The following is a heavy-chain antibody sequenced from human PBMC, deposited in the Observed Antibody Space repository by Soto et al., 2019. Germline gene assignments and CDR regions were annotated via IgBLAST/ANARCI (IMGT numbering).Heavy chain of an antibody. CDR1: GFSFKNYG. CDR2: IWFDGSVE. V-gene: IGHV3-33*01. Sequence: GGSLRLSCAASGFSFKNYGIHWVRQAPGKGLEWVAVIWFDGSVEYYADSVQGRFTISRDNSKNTLYLQMNSLRAEDTAVYYCAAGYSSSWHGYYYYGMDVWGQGTTVTVSS. J-gene: IGHJ6*02. CDR3: AAGYSSSWHGYYYYGMDV. D-gene: IGHD6-13*01.